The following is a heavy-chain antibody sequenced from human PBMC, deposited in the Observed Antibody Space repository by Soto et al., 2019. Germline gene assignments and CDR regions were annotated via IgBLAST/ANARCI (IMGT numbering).Heavy chain of an antibody. Sequence: EVQLLESGGGLVQPGESLRLSCAASGFTFSSYAMSWVREAPGKGLEWVSVISGSDDSTYYADSVKGRFTISRDNSKNTLYLQMNSLRAEDTAVYYCAKTLSSSTFDYWGQGTLVTVSS. CDR3: AKTLSSSTFDY. D-gene: IGHD6-6*01. J-gene: IGHJ4*02. CDR2: ISGSDDST. V-gene: IGHV3-23*01. CDR1: GFTFSSYA.